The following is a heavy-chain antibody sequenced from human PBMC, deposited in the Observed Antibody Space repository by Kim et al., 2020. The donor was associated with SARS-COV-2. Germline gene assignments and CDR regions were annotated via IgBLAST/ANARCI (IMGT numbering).Heavy chain of an antibody. D-gene: IGHD2-21*02. V-gene: IGHV3-23*01. Sequence: GGSLRLSCAASGLTFSSYAMSWVRQAPGKGLEWVSGISDSGGSTYYADSVKGRFTISRDNSKNTLYLQLSSLRAEDTAVYYCAKTSRGDWCTSSGYYFDYWGQGTLVTVSS. CDR2: ISDSGGST. CDR1: GLTFSSYA. J-gene: IGHJ4*02. CDR3: AKTSRGDWCTSSGYYFDY.